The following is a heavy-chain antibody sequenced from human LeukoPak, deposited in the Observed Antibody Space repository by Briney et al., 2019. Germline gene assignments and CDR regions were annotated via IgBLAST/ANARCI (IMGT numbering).Heavy chain of an antibody. J-gene: IGHJ5*02. CDR1: AGSISSSSYY. V-gene: IGHV4-39*01. Sequence: SETLSLTCTVSAGSISSSSYYWGWIRQPPGKGLEGIGRIYDSGSTYYIPSLKSRVTISVAPSKNQFSLKLSSVTAADTAVYYCARHAFYYGSGSDWFDPWGQGTLVTVSS. D-gene: IGHD3-10*01. CDR3: ARHAFYYGSGSDWFDP. CDR2: IYDSGST.